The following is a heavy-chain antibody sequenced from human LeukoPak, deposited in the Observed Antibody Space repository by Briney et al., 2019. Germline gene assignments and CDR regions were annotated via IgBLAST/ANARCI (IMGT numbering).Heavy chain of an antibody. Sequence: PGGSLRLSCAASGFTFSSYVMHWVRQAPGKGLEWVAIISYDGSNEYYADSVKGRFTISRDNSKNTLYLQMNSLRAEDTAVYYCAKVGDGAGATAFDYWGQGTLVTVSS. V-gene: IGHV3-30*04. J-gene: IGHJ4*02. CDR2: ISYDGSNE. CDR3: AKVGDGAGATAFDY. D-gene: IGHD1-26*01. CDR1: GFTFSSYV.